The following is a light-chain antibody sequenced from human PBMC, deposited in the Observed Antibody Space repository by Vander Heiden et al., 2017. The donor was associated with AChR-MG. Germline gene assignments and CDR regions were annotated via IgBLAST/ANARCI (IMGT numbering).Light chain of an antibody. CDR1: RSVSSY. Sequence: EIVLTQSPATLSLSPGERATLSCRASRSVSSYLAWYQQKPGQAPRLLIYVASNRATGIPARFSGSGSGTDFTLTISSLEPEDFAVYYCQQRSNWPGTFGQGTKVEIK. CDR3: QQRSNWPGT. V-gene: IGKV3-11*01. CDR2: VAS. J-gene: IGKJ1*01.